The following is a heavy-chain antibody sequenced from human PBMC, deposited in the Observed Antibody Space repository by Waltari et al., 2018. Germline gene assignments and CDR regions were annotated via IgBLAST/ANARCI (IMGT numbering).Heavy chain of an antibody. Sequence: VQMVGSGGGLVMPGGSLRLSWAATGVGFSRYTMNWVRQAPGKGLEWVSSISSGSSYIYYADSVKGRFTISRDNAKNSLYLQMNSLRVEDTAVYYCAREWGVMVGTAGFYFDYWGQGALVTVSS. V-gene: IGHV3-21*01. D-gene: IGHD2-15*01. CDR3: AREWGVMVGTAGFYFDY. J-gene: IGHJ4*02. CDR2: ISSGSSYI. CDR1: GVGFSRYT.